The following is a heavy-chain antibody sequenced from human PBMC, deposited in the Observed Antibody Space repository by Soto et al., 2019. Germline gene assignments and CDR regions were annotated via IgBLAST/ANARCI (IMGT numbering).Heavy chain of an antibody. V-gene: IGHV3-30*18. CDR3: AKDPDIDY. J-gene: IGHJ4*02. CDR2: ISYDGSNI. CDR1: GFTFSSYG. Sequence: PGGSLRLSCAASGFTFSSYGMHWVRQAPGKGLEWVAVISYDGSNIYYADSVKGRFTISRDNSKNTLYLQMNSLRADDTAVYYCAKDPDIDYWGQGTLVTVSS.